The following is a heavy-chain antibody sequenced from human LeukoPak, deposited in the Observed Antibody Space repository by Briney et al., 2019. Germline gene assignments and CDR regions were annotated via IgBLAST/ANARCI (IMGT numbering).Heavy chain of an antibody. CDR2: IKQDGSEK. V-gene: IGHV3-7*01. CDR1: GFTFSSYW. Sequence: GGSLRLSCAASGFTFSSYWMSWVRQAPGKGLEWVANIKQDGSEKYYVDSVKGRFTISRDNAKNSLYLQMNSLRAEDTAVYYCVRERFLEWSYYGMDVWGQGTTVTVSS. J-gene: IGHJ6*02. D-gene: IGHD3-3*01. CDR3: VRERFLEWSYYGMDV.